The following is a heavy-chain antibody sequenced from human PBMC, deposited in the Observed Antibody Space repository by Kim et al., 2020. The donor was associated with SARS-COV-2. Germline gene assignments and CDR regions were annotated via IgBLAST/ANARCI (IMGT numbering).Heavy chain of an antibody. CDR3: ARVGLYSGSYYFDF. D-gene: IGHD1-26*01. V-gene: IGHV4-59*01. J-gene: IGHJ4*02. Sequence: PSLKSRVTVSVDPSKNQFSLRLRSVTAADTAVYYCARVGLYSGSYYFDFWGQGTLVTVSS.